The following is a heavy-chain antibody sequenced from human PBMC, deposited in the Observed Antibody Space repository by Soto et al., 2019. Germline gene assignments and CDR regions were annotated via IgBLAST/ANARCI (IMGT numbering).Heavy chain of an antibody. CDR1: GFTFSSYW. J-gene: IGHJ3*02. V-gene: IGHV3-74*01. CDR3: ARWENTILVAFDI. D-gene: IGHD3-3*01. CDR2: INCDGSST. Sequence: EVQLVESGGGLVQPGGSLRLSCAASGFTFSSYWMHWVRQAPGKGLVWVSRINCDGSSTSYADSVKGRFTISRDNAKNTLYLQMNSLRAEDTAVYYCARWENTILVAFDIWGQGTMVTVSS.